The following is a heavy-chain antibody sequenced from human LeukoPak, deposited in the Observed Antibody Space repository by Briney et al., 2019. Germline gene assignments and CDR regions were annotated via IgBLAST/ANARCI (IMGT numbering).Heavy chain of an antibody. Sequence: GGSLRLSCAASGFTFSSYWMSWVRQAPGKGLEWVANIKQDGGEKYYVDSVKGRFTISRDNAKNSLYLQMNSLRAEDTAVYYCARVGSGRYYDFWSGVGGYYFDYWGQGTLVTVSS. V-gene: IGHV3-7*01. J-gene: IGHJ4*02. CDR1: GFTFSSYW. CDR3: ARVGSGRYYDFWSGVGGYYFDY. D-gene: IGHD3-3*01. CDR2: IKQDGGEK.